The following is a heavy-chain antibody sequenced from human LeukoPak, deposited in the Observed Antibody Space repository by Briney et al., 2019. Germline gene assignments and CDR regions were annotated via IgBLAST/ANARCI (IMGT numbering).Heavy chain of an antibody. CDR1: GGSISSAGYY. V-gene: IGHV4-31*03. CDR3: ARTPYNWGFDY. D-gene: IGHD1-20*01. J-gene: IGHJ4*02. CDR2: IYSSGST. Sequence: PSQTLSLTCTVSGGSISSAGYYWNWIRQHPGKGLEWIGYIYSSGSTYYNPSLKSRVTISVDTSKNQFSLRLSSVTAADTAVYYCARTPYNWGFDYWGQEALVTVSS.